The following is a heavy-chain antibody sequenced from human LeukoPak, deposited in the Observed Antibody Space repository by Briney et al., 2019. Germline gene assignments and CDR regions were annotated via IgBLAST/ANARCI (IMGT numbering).Heavy chain of an antibody. V-gene: IGHV3-21*01. J-gene: IGHJ4*02. CDR1: GFTFSSYS. CDR2: ISSSSSYI. D-gene: IGHD3-22*01. CDR3: ARGDSSGYYPYYFDY. Sequence: GGSLRLSCAASGFTFSSYSMNWVRQAPRKGLDWLSSISSSSSYIYYADSVKGRFTISRDNAKNSLYLQMNSLRAEDTAVYYCARGDSSGYYPYYFDYWGQGTLVTVSS.